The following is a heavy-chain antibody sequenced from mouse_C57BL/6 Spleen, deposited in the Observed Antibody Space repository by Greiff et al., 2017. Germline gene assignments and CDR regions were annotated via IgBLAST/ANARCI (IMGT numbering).Heavy chain of an antibody. D-gene: IGHD2-4*01. CDR1: GYTFTDYY. Sequence: EVQLQQSGPELVKPGASVKISCKASGYTFTDYYMNWVKQSHGKSLEWIGDINPNNGGTSYNQKFKGKATLTVDKSSSTAYMELRSLTSEDSAVYYCAYDYDGYFDYWGQGTTLTVSS. V-gene: IGHV1-26*01. J-gene: IGHJ2*01. CDR3: AYDYDGYFDY. CDR2: INPNNGGT.